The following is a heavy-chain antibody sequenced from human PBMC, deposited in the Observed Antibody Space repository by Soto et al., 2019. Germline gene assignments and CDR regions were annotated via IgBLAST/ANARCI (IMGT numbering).Heavy chain of an antibody. D-gene: IGHD3-10*01. J-gene: IGHJ4*02. V-gene: IGHV5-51*01. CDR1: GYNFISFW. CDR2: IYPGDSDT. Sequence: GESLKISCETSGYNFISFWIAWVRQMPGKGLEWMGLIYPGDSDTTYSPAFQGQVTISVDRSTKTAYLQWSSLKASDTAMYYCARQAYYGSGTYYSGSWGQRTLVTVSS. CDR3: ARQAYYGSGTYYSGS.